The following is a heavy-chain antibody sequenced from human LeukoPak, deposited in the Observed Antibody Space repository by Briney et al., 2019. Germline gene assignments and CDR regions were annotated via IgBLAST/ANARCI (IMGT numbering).Heavy chain of an antibody. CDR1: GFTFGGYW. V-gene: IGHV3-7*03. D-gene: IGHD3-9*01. J-gene: IGHJ4*02. CDR3: AKEANLRYFDWLLSLGDY. Sequence: GGSLRLSCAASGFTFGGYWMSWVRQAPGKGLEWVANIKEDGSETYYVDSVKGRFTISRDNAKNSLYLQMNSLRAEDTAVYYCAKEANLRYFDWLLSLGDYWGQGTLVTVSS. CDR2: IKEDGSET.